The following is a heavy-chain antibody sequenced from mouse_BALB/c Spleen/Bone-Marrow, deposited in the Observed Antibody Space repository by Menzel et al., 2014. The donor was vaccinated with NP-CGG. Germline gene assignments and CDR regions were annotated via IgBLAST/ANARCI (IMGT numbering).Heavy chain of an antibody. CDR1: GYTFTDYA. CDR3: ARGLSYYYGTSYYLDY. J-gene: IGHJ2*01. CDR2: ISSSYGDA. Sequence: VQLQQSGAELVRPGVSVKISCKGSGYTFTDYAMHWVKQSHAKSLEWIGIISSSYGDATYNQKFKGKATMTVDKSSNTAYMELAGLTSEDSAIYHCARGLSYYYGTSYYLDYWGQGTTLTVSS. V-gene: IGHV1S137*01. D-gene: IGHD1-1*01.